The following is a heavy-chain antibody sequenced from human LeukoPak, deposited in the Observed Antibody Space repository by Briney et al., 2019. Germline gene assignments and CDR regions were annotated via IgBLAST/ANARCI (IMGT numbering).Heavy chain of an antibody. V-gene: IGHV5-51*01. CDR3: ARPEDSGSYYANY. J-gene: IGHJ4*02. CDR2: IYPGDSDT. D-gene: IGHD1-26*01. CDR1: GYSFTSDW. Sequence: GESLEISCKGSGYSFTSDWIGWVRQMPGKGLEWMGIIYPGDSDTRYSPSFQGQVTISADKSISTAYLQWSSLKASDTAMYYCARPEDSGSYYANYWGQGTLVTVSS.